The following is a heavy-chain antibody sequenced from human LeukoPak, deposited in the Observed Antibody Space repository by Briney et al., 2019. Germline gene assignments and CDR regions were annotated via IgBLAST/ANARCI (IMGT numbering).Heavy chain of an antibody. Sequence: ASVKVSCKAFGYTFSSYYIHWVRQAPGQGLEWMGMINPSARNVNYAHKFQGRVNMTRDMPTSTAYMELSRLRSDDTAVYYCAKAGEGGYYYEIKHFDYWGQGTLVTVSS. J-gene: IGHJ4*02. D-gene: IGHD3-22*01. CDR2: INPSARNV. CDR1: GYTFSSYY. V-gene: IGHV1-46*01. CDR3: AKAGEGGYYYEIKHFDY.